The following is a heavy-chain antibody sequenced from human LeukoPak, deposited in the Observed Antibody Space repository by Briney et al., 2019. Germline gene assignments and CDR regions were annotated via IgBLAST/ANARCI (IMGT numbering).Heavy chain of an antibody. D-gene: IGHD3-3*01. J-gene: IGHJ4*02. CDR1: GYSFTSYY. V-gene: IGHV1-46*01. CDR3: ARLGTGFLDRFDY. Sequence: ASVTVSCKASGYSFTSYYLHWVRQAPGQGLEWMGLINPSGGSTTYAQKFQGRVTMTRDTSTSTLYMEVSSLRSEDTAVYYCARLGTGFLDRFDYWGQGTLVTVSS. CDR2: INPSGGST.